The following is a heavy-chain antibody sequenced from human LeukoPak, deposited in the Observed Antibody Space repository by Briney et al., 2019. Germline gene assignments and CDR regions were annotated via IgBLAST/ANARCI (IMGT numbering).Heavy chain of an antibody. CDR3: ARAYSSGWYFLGY. Sequence: GASVKVSCKASGGTFSSYAISWVRQAPGQGLEWMGRIIPIFGIANYAQKFQGRATITADRSTSTAYMELSSLRSEDTAVYYCARAYSSGWYFLGYWGQGTLVTVSS. V-gene: IGHV1-69*04. CDR2: IIPIFGIA. J-gene: IGHJ4*02. CDR1: GGTFSSYA. D-gene: IGHD6-19*01.